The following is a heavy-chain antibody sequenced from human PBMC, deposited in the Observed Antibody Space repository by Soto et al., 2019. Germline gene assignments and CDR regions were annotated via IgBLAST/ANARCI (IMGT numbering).Heavy chain of an antibody. CDR3: PCLAWFGDPVPPFDC. CDR1: GFTFSTYA. J-gene: IGHJ4*01. D-gene: IGHD3-10*01. V-gene: IGHV3-23*01. Sequence: PGGSLRLSCAASGFTFSTYAMSWVRQAPGKGLEWVSGISGSGGSTNHADSVKGRFSISRDNSKNMVYLQMNSLRAEDTAVYYCPCLAWFGDPVPPFDCWGQGTVVTVSS. CDR2: ISGSGGST.